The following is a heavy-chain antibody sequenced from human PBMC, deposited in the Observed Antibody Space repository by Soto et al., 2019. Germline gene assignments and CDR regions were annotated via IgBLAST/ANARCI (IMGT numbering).Heavy chain of an antibody. J-gene: IGHJ3*02. V-gene: IGHV4-59*08. D-gene: IGHD6-13*01. CDR1: GVSIISYY. CDR2: IYYSGST. CDR3: ERRYSSALDI. Sequence: SETLSLTCTVSGVSIISYYWSWILQPPWKGLEWIGYIYYSGSTNYNPSLQSRVTISVDTSKNQFSLKLSSVTAADTAGYYCERRYSSALDIWGQGTMGTVSS.